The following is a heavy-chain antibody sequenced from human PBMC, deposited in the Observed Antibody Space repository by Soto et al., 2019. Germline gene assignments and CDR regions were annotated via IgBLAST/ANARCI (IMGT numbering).Heavy chain of an antibody. CDR3: ARGEDAFFYYGLDV. V-gene: IGHV4-59*01. Sequence: SETLSLTCTVSGGSISSYYWSWIRQPPGKGLEWIGYIYYSGSTNYNPSLKSRVTISVDTSKNQFSLKLTSVTAADTAVYYCARGEDAFFYYGLDVWGQGITVTVSS. CDR2: IYYSGST. CDR1: GGSISSYY. J-gene: IGHJ6*02.